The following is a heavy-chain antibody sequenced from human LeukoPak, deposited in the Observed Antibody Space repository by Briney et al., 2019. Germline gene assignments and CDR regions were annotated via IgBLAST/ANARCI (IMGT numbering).Heavy chain of an antibody. CDR2: SFDGGNS. CDR1: GVSISNTVYY. Sequence: KPSETLSLTCTVSGVSISNTVYYWGWIRQAPGKGLEWIGTSFDGGNSYYNPSHKSRVTMSVDGSKNQFSLTLASVTAADTAVYYCATTSGYRNYYYYYIDVWGKGTTVTVSS. CDR3: ATTSGYRNYYYYYIDV. V-gene: IGHV4-39*01. J-gene: IGHJ6*03. D-gene: IGHD3-22*01.